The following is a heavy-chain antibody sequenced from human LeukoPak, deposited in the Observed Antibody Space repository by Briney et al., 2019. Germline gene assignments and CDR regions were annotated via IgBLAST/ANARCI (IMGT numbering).Heavy chain of an antibody. CDR1: GFTFSSYC. Sequence: GGSLRLSCAASGFTFSSYCMTWARQAPGRGLEWVSYITSSSSTIYYADSVKGRFTISRDNAKNSLYLQMNSLRDEDTAVYYCARDRLLLGATAQDSGVDVWGQGTTVTVSS. CDR2: ITSSSSTI. CDR3: ARDRLLLGATAQDSGVDV. V-gene: IGHV3-48*02. D-gene: IGHD1-26*01. J-gene: IGHJ6*02.